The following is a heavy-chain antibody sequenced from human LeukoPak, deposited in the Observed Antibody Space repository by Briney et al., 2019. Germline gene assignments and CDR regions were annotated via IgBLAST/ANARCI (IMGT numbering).Heavy chain of an antibody. J-gene: IGHJ4*02. CDR1: GFTFSSYG. CDR3: ARERGYYYDSRGLDY. Sequence: GGSLRLSCAASGFTFSSYGMHWVRQAPGKGLEWVAVIWYDGSNKYYADSVKGRFTISRDNSKNTLYLQMNSLRAEDTAVYYCARERGYYYDSRGLDYWGQGPLVTVSS. CDR2: IWYDGSNK. V-gene: IGHV3-33*01. D-gene: IGHD3-22*01.